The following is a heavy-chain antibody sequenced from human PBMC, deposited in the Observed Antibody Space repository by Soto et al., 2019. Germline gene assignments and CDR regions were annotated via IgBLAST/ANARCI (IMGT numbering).Heavy chain of an antibody. CDR1: GGSISSGGYY. CDR3: ARESYPYGMDV. J-gene: IGHJ6*02. CDR2: IYYSGST. V-gene: IGHV4-31*03. Sequence: SETLSLTCTVSGGSISSGGYYWSWIRQHPGKGLEWIGYIYYSGSTYYNSSLKSRVTISVDTSKNQFSLKLSSVTAADTAVYYCARESYPYGMDVWGQGTTVTVSS.